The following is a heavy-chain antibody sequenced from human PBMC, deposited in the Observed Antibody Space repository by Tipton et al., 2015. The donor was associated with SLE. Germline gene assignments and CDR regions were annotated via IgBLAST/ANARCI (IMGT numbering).Heavy chain of an antibody. D-gene: IGHD4-17*01. V-gene: IGHV4-4*07. CDR3: ARGSDGDYVRYFDV. CDR1: GDSINNYF. CDR2: IFSDGVT. J-gene: IGHJ2*01. Sequence: TLSLTCTVSGDSINNYFWTWIRQPAGKGLEWVGRIFSDGVTYYHPSLKSRLTMSIDTSKNQVSLRLHSVTAADTAVYYCARGSDGDYVRYFDVWGRGTLVTVSS.